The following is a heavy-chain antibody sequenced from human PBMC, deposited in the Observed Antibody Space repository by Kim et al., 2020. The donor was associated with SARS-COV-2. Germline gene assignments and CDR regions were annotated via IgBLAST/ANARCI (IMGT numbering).Heavy chain of an antibody. CDR3: TARHKNSYYDILTGSWGIDY. J-gene: IGHJ4*02. CDR1: GFTFSNAW. D-gene: IGHD3-9*01. CDR2: IKSKTDGGTT. V-gene: IGHV3-15*01. Sequence: GGSLRLSCAASGFTFSNAWMSWVRQAPGKGLEWLGRIKSKTDGGTTDYAAPVKGRFTISRDDSKNTLYLQMNSLKTEDTAVYYCTARHKNSYYDILTGSWGIDYWGQGTLVTVSS.